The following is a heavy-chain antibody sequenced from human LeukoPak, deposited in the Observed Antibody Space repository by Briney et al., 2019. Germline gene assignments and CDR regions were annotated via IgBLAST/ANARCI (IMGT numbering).Heavy chain of an antibody. J-gene: IGHJ4*02. V-gene: IGHV3-74*01. CDR2: INSDGRTT. D-gene: IGHD4/OR15-4a*01. CDR3: ARRAGAYSHPYDY. Sequence: GGSLRLSCAASGFSFSSFWMHWVRQVPGKGLLWVSDINSDGRTTGYADSVKGRFTISRGNSKNTLYLQMNSLRAEDTAVYYCARRAGAYSHPYDYWGQGTLVTVSS. CDR1: GFSFSSFW.